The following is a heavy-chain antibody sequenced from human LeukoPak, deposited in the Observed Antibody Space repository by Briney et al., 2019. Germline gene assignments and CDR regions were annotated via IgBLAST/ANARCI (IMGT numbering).Heavy chain of an antibody. Sequence: ASVKVSCKASGYTFTSYYMNWVRQAPGQGLEWMGIINPGGGSTIYAQKFQGRVTMTRDMSTSTVYMELTRLTSDDTAVYYCARLRGPTVVTPVYYWGQGTLVTVSS. V-gene: IGHV1-46*01. CDR2: INPGGGST. CDR3: ARLRGPTVVTPVYY. J-gene: IGHJ4*02. CDR1: GYTFTSYY. D-gene: IGHD4-23*01.